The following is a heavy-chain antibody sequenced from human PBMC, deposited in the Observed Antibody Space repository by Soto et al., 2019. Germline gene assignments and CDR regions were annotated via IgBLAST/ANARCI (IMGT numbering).Heavy chain of an antibody. CDR1: SGSISNYY. D-gene: IGHD2-21*02. J-gene: IGHJ4*02. CDR2: ISPSGST. CDR3: ASAGTSDSPCGVY. Sequence: SETLSLTFTVSSGSISNYYWSWIRQPAGKGLEWIGRISPSGSTKHNPSLKSQVTMSVDTSKNQVSLKLNSVTAADTAVYYWASAGTSDSPCGVYWRRGTLVTV. V-gene: IGHV4-4*07.